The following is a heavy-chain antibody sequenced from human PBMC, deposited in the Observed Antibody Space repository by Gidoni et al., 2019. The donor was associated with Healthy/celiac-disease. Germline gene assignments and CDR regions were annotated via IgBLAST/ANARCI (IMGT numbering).Heavy chain of an antibody. CDR1: GGSISSGSYY. CDR2: IYTSGST. V-gene: IGHV4-61*02. J-gene: IGHJ3*02. D-gene: IGHD2-21*02. Sequence: QVQLQESGPGLVKPSQTLSLTCTVSGGSISSGSYYWSWIRQPAGKGLEWIGRIYTSGSTNYNPSLKSRVTISVDTSKNQFSLKLSSVTAADTAVYYCARDYSDSGRTTAIGSLRAFDIWGQGTMVTVSS. CDR3: ARDYSDSGRTTAIGSLRAFDI.